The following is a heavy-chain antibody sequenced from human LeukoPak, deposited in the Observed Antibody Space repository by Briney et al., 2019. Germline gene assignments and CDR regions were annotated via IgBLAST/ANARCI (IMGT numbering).Heavy chain of an antibody. D-gene: IGHD6-19*01. CDR3: ARHRSGWLVPFDY. V-gene: IGHV4-39*01. CDR1: SGSISSSSYY. CDR2: IYYSGST. J-gene: IGHJ4*02. Sequence: SETLSLTCTVSSGSISSSSYYWGWIRQPPGKGLEWIGSIYYSGSTYYNPSLKSRVTISVDTSKNQFSLKLSSVTAADTAVYYCARHRSGWLVPFDYWGQGTLVTVSS.